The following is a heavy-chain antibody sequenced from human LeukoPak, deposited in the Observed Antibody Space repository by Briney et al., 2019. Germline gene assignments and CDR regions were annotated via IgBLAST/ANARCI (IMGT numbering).Heavy chain of an antibody. Sequence: GGSLRLSCAASTGTSRDSCMHWVRQAPGKGRVWISRITIDGTGTTYADAVKGRFTISRDSAKNTLYLQMNSLRAEDTAVYYCTRDRFYAMDAWGQGTTVTVAS. CDR3: TRDRFYAMDA. CDR1: TGTSRDSC. V-gene: IGHV3-74*03. CDR2: ITIDGTGT. J-gene: IGHJ6*02.